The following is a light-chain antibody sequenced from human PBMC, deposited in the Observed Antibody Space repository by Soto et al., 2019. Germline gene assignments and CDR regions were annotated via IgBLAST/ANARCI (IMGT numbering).Light chain of an antibody. J-gene: IGLJ2*01. CDR2: DVN. V-gene: IGLV2-14*01. Sequence: QAVVTQPASVSGSPGQSITISCTVTSSDVGAYDYVSWYQQHPGKAPKLMIYDVNIRPSGISNRFSGSKSGNTASLTISGLQAEDEAAYYCSSYTKTNIPLLFGGGTKLTVL. CDR1: SSDVGAYDY. CDR3: SSYTKTNIPLL.